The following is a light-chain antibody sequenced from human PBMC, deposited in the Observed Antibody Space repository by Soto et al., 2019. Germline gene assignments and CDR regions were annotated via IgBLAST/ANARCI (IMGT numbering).Light chain of an antibody. V-gene: IGKV3-15*01. Sequence: EIVMTQSPATLSVSPGERATLSCRASQSVSIDLAWYQQKPGQAPRLLIYDASTRATGIPARFSGGGSGTEFTLTISSLQSEDFAVYYCQHYNNWPPWTFGQGTKVDIK. J-gene: IGKJ1*01. CDR3: QHYNNWPPWT. CDR1: QSVSID. CDR2: DAS.